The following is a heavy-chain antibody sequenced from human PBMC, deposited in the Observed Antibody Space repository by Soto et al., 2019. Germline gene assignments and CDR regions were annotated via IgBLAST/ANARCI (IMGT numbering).Heavy chain of an antibody. D-gene: IGHD6-19*01. CDR3: AKSGDSAGWGIDF. Sequence: GGSLRLSCVGSGFMFDSFAMNWVRQAPGKGLEWVAYINGGSDSIYYAESVKGRFTISRDNARNSLSLQMNSLSDEDTAVYYCAKSGDSAGWGIDFWGQGTLVTVSS. V-gene: IGHV3-48*02. J-gene: IGHJ4*02. CDR1: GFMFDSFA. CDR2: INGGSDSI.